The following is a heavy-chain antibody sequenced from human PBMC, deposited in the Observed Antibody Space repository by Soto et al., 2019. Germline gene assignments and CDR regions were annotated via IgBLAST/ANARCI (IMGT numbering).Heavy chain of an antibody. V-gene: IGHV3-30*18. CDR3: VNDRLPTTVTTPWFDP. D-gene: IGHD4-17*01. CDR2: ISYDGSNK. J-gene: IGHJ5*02. CDR1: GFTFSRYG. Sequence: QVQLVESGGGVVQPGRSLRLSCAASGFTFSRYGMHWVRQAPGKGLEWVAVISYDGSNKYYADSVKGRFTISRDNSTNTLYQQMNSGGAEDPAVYYCVNDRLPTTVTTPWFDPWGQGTLVTVSS.